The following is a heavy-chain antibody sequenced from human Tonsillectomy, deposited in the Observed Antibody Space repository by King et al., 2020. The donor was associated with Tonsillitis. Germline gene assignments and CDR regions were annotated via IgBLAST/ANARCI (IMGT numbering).Heavy chain of an antibody. J-gene: IGHJ4*02. CDR2: ISYDGSDT. Sequence: VQLVESGGGVVQPGRSLRLSCAASGFTFSSFGMHWVRQAPGKGLEWVAVISYDGSDTYYADSVKGRFTISRDNSKNTLYLQMNSLRAEDTAVYYCARGILRYFDWPVDYWGQGTLVAVSS. V-gene: IGHV3-33*05. D-gene: IGHD3-9*01. CDR1: GFTFSSFG. CDR3: ARGILRYFDWPVDY.